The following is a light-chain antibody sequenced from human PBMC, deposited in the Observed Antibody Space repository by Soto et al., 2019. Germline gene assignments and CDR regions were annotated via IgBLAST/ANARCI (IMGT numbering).Light chain of an antibody. CDR1: SSNIGADYD. CDR3: QSYDSSLSVV. Sequence: QSVLTQPPSVSGAPGQRVPISCTGSSSNIGADYDVHWYQQLPGTAPKLLIFGNSHRPSGVPDRFSASKSGTSASLAITGLQAEDESDYYCQSYDSSLSVVFGGGTKLTVL. CDR2: GNS. V-gene: IGLV1-40*01. J-gene: IGLJ2*01.